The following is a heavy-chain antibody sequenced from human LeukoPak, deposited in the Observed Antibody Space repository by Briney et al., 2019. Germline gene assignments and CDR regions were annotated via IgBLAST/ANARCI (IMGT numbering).Heavy chain of an antibody. J-gene: IGHJ4*02. V-gene: IGHV1-18*01. CDR2: ISAYNGNA. CDR1: GYTFTSYG. D-gene: IGHD6-19*01. CDR3: ARDRPAGYSSGWGHY. Sequence: ASVKVSCKASGYTFTSYGLSWVRQAPGQGLEWMGWISAYNGNANYAQKLQGRVTRTTDTSTSTAYMELRSLRSDDTAVYYCARDRPAGYSSGWGHYWGQGTLVTVSS.